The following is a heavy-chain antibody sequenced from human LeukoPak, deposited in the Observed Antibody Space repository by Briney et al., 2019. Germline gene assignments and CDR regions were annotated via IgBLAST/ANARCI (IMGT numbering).Heavy chain of an antibody. CDR2: ISAYNGNT. Sequence: ASVKVSCKASGYTFNSYGISWVRQAPGQGLEWMGWISAYNGNTNYAQKFQGRVTMTADTSTSTAYMELRSLRSDDTAVYYCAREPWCGYYPAVYYYYYMDVWGKGTTVTVSS. CDR3: AREPWCGYYPAVYYYYYMDV. J-gene: IGHJ6*03. CDR1: GYTFNSYG. V-gene: IGHV1-18*01. D-gene: IGHD3-3*01.